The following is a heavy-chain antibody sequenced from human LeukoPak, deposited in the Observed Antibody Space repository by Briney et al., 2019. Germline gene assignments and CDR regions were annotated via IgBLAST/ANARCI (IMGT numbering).Heavy chain of an antibody. CDR3: ARGPTYYFDY. CDR1: GDSVSSNSAA. J-gene: IGHJ4*02. V-gene: IGHV6-1*01. Sequence: SQTLSLTCVISGDSVSSNSAAWNWIRQSPSRGLEWLGRTYYRSKWYSYSAVSVKSRIIINPDTSKNQFSLQLNSVTPEDTAVYYCARGPTYYFDYWGQGTLVTVSS. CDR2: TYYRSKWYS.